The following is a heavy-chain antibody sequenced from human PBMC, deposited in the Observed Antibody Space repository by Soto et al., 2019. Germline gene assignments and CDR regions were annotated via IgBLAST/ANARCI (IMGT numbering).Heavy chain of an antibody. V-gene: IGHV3-30*03. J-gene: IGHJ5*02. CDR3: AIFIVIHPEATFP. Sequence: VQLVESGGGVVQPGRSLRLSCAASGFTINSYGMHWVRQSPGKGLEWVAVISYDGTNKDYVDSVKGRFTISRDISKNTLYLQMNSLRPEDTAVYYCAIFIVIHPEATFPWGQGTLVTVSS. CDR1: GFTINSYG. D-gene: IGHD2-21*01. CDR2: ISYDGTNK.